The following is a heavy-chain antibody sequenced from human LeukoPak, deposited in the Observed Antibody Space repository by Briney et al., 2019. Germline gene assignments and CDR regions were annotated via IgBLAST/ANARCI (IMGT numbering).Heavy chain of an antibody. CDR2: ISYDGSNN. J-gene: IGHJ6*04. V-gene: IGHV3-30*18. D-gene: IGHD3-10*02. CDR3: AELGITMIGGV. Sequence: GRSLRLSCTASGFTFSNYGMHWVRQAPGKGLEWVAVISYDGSNNYYADSVKGRFTISRDNFKNTLYLQMNSLRAEDTAVYYCAELGITMIGGVWGKGTTVTISS. CDR1: GFTFSNYG.